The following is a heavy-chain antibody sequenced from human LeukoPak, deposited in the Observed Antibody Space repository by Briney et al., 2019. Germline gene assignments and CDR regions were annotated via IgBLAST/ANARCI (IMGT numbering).Heavy chain of an antibody. D-gene: IGHD3-3*01. CDR1: GFTFSSYA. J-gene: IGHJ4*02. Sequence: GASLRLSCAASGFTFSSYAMSWVRQAPGKGLEWVSAISGSGGSTYYADSVKGRFTISRDNSKNTLYLQTNSLRAEDTAVYYCAKSAIFGVVIFDYWGQGTLVTVSS. CDR2: ISGSGGST. CDR3: AKSAIFGVVIFDY. V-gene: IGHV3-23*01.